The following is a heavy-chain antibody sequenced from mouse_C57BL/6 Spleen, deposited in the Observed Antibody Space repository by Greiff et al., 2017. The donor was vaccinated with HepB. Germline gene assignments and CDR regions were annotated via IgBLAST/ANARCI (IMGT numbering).Heavy chain of an antibody. V-gene: IGHV5-4*01. CDR3: ARDGGQPLDY. CDR2: ISDGGSYT. CDR1: GFTFSSYA. D-gene: IGHD3-3*01. J-gene: IGHJ2*01. Sequence: EVHLVESGGGLVKPGGSLKLSCAASGFTFSSYAMSWVRQTPEKRLEWVATISDGGSYTYYPDNVKGRFTISRDNAKNNLYLQMSHLKSEDTAMYYCARDGGQPLDYWGQGTTLTVSS.